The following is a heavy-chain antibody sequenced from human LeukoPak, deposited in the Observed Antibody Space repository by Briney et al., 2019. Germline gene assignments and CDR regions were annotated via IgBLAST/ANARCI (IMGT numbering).Heavy chain of an antibody. CDR3: AKDRAVVPAVCDY. CDR1: GFTFSSYA. J-gene: IGHJ4*02. D-gene: IGHD2-2*01. Sequence: GGSLRLSCAASGFTFSSYAMSWVRQAPGKGLEWVSAISVSGGSTYYADSVKGRFTISRDSSKNTLYLQMNSLRAEDTAVYYCAKDRAVVPAVCDYWGQGTLVTVSS. V-gene: IGHV3-23*01. CDR2: ISVSGGST.